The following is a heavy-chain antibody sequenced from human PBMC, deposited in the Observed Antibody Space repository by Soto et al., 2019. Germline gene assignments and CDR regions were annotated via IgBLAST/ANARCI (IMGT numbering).Heavy chain of an antibody. J-gene: IGHJ1*01. CDR2: IYSGGST. Sequence: EVHLVESGGGLIQPGGSLRLSCAPSGFSVSANYMSWVRQAPGRGLECVSSIYSGGSTVYADSVKGRFTISRDNSKNTLYLQMNSLRAEDTAVYYCARASSRWWSDAAHWGQGTLVTVSP. D-gene: IGHD2-8*02. CDR3: ARASSRWWSDAAH. V-gene: IGHV3-53*01. CDR1: GFSVSANY.